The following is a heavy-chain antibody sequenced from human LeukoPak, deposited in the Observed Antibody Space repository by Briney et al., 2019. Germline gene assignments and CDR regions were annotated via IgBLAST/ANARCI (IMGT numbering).Heavy chain of an antibody. CDR3: ARASFSSHFDY. J-gene: IGHJ4*02. CDR2: IYYSGST. Sequence: PGGSLRLSCAASGFSFSSYAMSWIRQPPGKGLEWIGYIYYSGSTNYNPSLKSRVTISVDTSKNQFSLKLSSVTAADTAVYYCARASFSSHFDYWGQGTLVTVSS. CDR1: GFSFSSYA. D-gene: IGHD6-13*01. V-gene: IGHV4-59*01.